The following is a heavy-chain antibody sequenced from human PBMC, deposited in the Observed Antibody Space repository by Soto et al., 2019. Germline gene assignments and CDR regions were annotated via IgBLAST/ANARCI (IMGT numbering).Heavy chain of an antibody. CDR3: ARDRMDSSSFNSLYYYYGMDV. V-gene: IGHV1-69*01. CDR1: GGTFSSYA. J-gene: IGHJ6*02. D-gene: IGHD6-13*01. CDR2: IIPIFGTA. Sequence: QVQLVQSGAEVKKPGSSVKVSCKASGGTFSSYAISRVRQAPGQGLEWMGGIIPIFGTANYAQKFQGRVTITADESTSTAYMELSSLRSEDTAVYYCARDRMDSSSFNSLYYYYGMDVWGQGTTVTVSS.